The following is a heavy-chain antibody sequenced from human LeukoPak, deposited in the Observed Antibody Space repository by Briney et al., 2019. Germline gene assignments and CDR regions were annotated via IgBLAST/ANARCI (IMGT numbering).Heavy chain of an antibody. Sequence: GGSLRLSCVASGFTFSSSWMSWVRQAPGKGLEWVANIKQDGSEKSYVESVRGRFTISRDNAKNSLYLQLNSLRAEDTALYYCARDNPPDYWGQGTLVTVSS. CDR2: IKQDGSEK. CDR3: ARDNPPDY. V-gene: IGHV3-7*03. CDR1: GFTFSSSW. J-gene: IGHJ4*02.